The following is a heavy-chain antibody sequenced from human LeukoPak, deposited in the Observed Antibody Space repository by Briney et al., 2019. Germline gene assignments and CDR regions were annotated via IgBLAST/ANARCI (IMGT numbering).Heavy chain of an antibody. J-gene: IGHJ4*02. CDR2: ISSSGSSI. D-gene: IGHD2-15*01. V-gene: IGHV3-48*03. Sequence: GGSLRLSCAASGFTFSSYEMNWVRQAPGKGLEWDSKISSSGSSIYYEDSVKGRSTISRDNAKNSLYLQMNSLRAEDTAVYYCARDGGRREDYWGQGALVTVSS. CDR3: ARDGGRREDY. CDR1: GFTFSSYE.